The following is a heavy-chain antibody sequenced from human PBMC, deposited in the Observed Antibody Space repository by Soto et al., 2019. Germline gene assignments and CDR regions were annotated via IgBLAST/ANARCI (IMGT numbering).Heavy chain of an antibody. V-gene: IGHV4-31*03. CDR1: GGSINSGGYY. CDR3: XRDVTTRTSTYYYAMDV. CDR2: LYYRGNT. J-gene: IGHJ6*02. D-gene: IGHD4-4*01. Sequence: PSETLSLTCTVSGGSINSGGYYWNWIRQHPGKGLEWLGYLYYRGNTYYNPSLKSRITISGDTSKNQFSLKLSSVTAADTAVYYCXRDVTTRTSTYYYAMDVWGQGTTVTVSS.